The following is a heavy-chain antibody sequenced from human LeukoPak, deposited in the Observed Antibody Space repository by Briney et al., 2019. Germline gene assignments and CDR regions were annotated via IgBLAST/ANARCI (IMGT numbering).Heavy chain of an antibody. CDR3: ARIVRDYGGYYFDY. CDR2: IIPIFGTA. CDR1: GGTFSSYA. Sequence: SVKVSCKASGGTFSSYAIGWVRQAPGQGLEWMGGIIPIFGTANYAQKFQGRVTITADESTSTAYMELSSLRSEDTAVYYCARIVRDYGGYYFDYWGQGTLVTVSS. V-gene: IGHV1-69*13. J-gene: IGHJ4*02. D-gene: IGHD4-17*01.